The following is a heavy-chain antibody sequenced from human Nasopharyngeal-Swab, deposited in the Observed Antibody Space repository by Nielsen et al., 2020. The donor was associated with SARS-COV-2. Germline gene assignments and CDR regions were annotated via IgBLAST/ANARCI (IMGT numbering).Heavy chain of an antibody. CDR3: ARARITMIVVVDAFDI. D-gene: IGHD3-22*01. CDR2: IYYSGST. Sequence: SETLSLTCTVSGGSISSGGYYWSWIRQHPGKGREWIGYIYYSGSTYCNPSLKSRVTISVDTSKNQFSLKLSSVTAADTAVYYCARARITMIVVVDAFDIWGQGTMVTVSS. CDR1: GGSISSGGYY. V-gene: IGHV4-31*03. J-gene: IGHJ3*02.